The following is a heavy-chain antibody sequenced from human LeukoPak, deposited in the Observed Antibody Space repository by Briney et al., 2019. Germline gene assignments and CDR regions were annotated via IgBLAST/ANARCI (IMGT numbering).Heavy chain of an antibody. CDR1: GFTFDDYA. J-gene: IGHJ6*02. V-gene: IGHV3-9*01. CDR2: ISWNSGSI. CDR3: AKDKGCSGGSCYYYYYGMDV. Sequence: AGGSLRLSCAASGFTFDDYAMHWVRQAPGKGVEWVSGISWNSGSIGYADSVKGRFTISRDNAKNSLYLQMNSLRAEDTALYYCAKDKGCSGGSCYYYYYGMDVWGQGTTVTVSS. D-gene: IGHD2-15*01.